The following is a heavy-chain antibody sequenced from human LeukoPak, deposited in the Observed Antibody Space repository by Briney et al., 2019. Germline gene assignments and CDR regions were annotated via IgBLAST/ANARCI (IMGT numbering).Heavy chain of an antibody. J-gene: IGHJ6*03. CDR1: EFTVSSNY. V-gene: IGHV3-53*01. D-gene: IGHD3-10*01. CDR3: ARSLRVRGVPDYMDV. Sequence: GGSLRLSCAASEFTVSSNYMTWVRQAPGKGLEWVAVIHKNAITYYADTVKGRFTISRDNSKNMLYLQMNSLRAEDTAVYYCARSLRVRGVPDYMDVWGKGTTVTISS. CDR2: IHKNAIT.